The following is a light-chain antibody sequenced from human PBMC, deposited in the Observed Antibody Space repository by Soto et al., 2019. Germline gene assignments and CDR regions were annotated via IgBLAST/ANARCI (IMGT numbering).Light chain of an antibody. CDR2: GNS. Sequence: QSVLPQPPSVSGAPGQRVTISCTGSSSNIGAGYDVHWYQQLPGTAPKLLIYGNSNRPSGVPDRFSGSKSGTSASLAITGLQDEDEADYYCQSYDSSLSGLVFGTGTKVTVL. CDR1: SSNIGAGYD. CDR3: QSYDSSLSGLV. V-gene: IGLV1-40*01. J-gene: IGLJ1*01.